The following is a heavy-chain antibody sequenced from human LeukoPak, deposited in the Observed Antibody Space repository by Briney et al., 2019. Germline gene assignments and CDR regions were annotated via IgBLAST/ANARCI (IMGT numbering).Heavy chain of an antibody. CDR2: IYHSGGT. J-gene: IGHJ4*02. Sequence: SETLSLTCTVSGGSISSGGYYWSWIRQHPGEGLEWIGYIYHSGGTHYNPSLKSRVTISVDTSKNQFSLKLNSVTAADTAVYNCARARATARSYHFDSWGQGTVVTVSS. CDR1: GGSISSGGYY. CDR3: ARARATARSYHFDS. V-gene: IGHV4-31*03. D-gene: IGHD3-10*01.